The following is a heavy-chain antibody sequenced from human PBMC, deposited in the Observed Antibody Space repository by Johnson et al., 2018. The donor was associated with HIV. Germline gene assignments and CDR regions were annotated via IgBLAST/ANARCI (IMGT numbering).Heavy chain of an antibody. CDR1: GFTFSVYA. V-gene: IGHV3-30*14. D-gene: IGHD1-26*01. Sequence: QVQLVESGGGVVQPGRSLRLSCAASGFTFSVYAMHWVRQAPGKGLAWVAVISYDGRSKYYSDSVKGRFTISRENAKNSLYLQMNTLRAGDTALYYCAKDGVLSGTNPDAFDIWGQGTMVTVSS. CDR3: AKDGVLSGTNPDAFDI. J-gene: IGHJ3*02. CDR2: ISYDGRSK.